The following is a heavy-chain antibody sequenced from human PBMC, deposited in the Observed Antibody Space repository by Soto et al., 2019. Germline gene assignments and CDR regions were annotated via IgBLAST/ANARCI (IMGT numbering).Heavy chain of an antibody. D-gene: IGHD3-10*01. CDR1: GGSISSGGYY. J-gene: IGHJ4*02. Sequence: SETLSLTCTVSGGSISSGGYYWSWIRQHPGKGLEWIGYIYYSGSTYYNPSLKSRVTISVDTSTNQCSLKLSSVTAADTAVYYCARGYYYGSESYYGGDYWGQGTLVPVSS. CDR2: IYYSGST. CDR3: ARGYYYGSESYYGGDY. V-gene: IGHV4-31*03.